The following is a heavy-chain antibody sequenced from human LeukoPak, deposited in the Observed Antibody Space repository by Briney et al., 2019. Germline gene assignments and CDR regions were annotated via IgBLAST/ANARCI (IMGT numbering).Heavy chain of an antibody. V-gene: IGHV3-23*01. Sequence: GGSLRLSCAASGFTFDDYGMSWVRQAPGKGLEWVSAISGSGGSTYYADSVKGRFTISRDNSKNTLYLQMNSLRADDTAVYYCAKRRGLELTYYYHMDVWGKGTTVTVSS. CDR3: AKRRGLELTYYYHMDV. J-gene: IGHJ6*03. CDR2: ISGSGGST. D-gene: IGHD1-7*01. CDR1: GFTFDDYG.